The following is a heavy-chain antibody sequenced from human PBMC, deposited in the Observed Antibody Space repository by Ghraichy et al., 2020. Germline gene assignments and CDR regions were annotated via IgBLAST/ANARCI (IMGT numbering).Heavy chain of an antibody. J-gene: IGHJ5*02. Sequence: GGSLRLSCAASGFMFSSYSMTWVRQAPGKGLEWVANIKHDGSEKYYVDSVEGRFTISRDNTKNSLYLQMNSLRADDTAVYYCARVRYYDSSGYKIFDPWGHGTLVTVSS. CDR3: ARVRYYDSSGYKIFDP. V-gene: IGHV3-7*01. D-gene: IGHD3-22*01. CDR1: GFMFSSYS. CDR2: IKHDGSEK.